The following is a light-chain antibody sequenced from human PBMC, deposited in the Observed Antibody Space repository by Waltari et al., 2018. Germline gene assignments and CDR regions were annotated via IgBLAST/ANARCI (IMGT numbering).Light chain of an antibody. Sequence: VLTQFPDTLSVSPGERATPSCRASQSVTTTVAWYQQKPGLPPRLLIYGASTRATGVPARFSGSGSGTEFTLIISSLQSEDFAVYYCQQYHQRPPWTFGQGTKVEIK. CDR2: GAS. CDR3: QQYHQRPPWT. J-gene: IGKJ1*01. CDR1: QSVTTT. V-gene: IGKV3-15*01.